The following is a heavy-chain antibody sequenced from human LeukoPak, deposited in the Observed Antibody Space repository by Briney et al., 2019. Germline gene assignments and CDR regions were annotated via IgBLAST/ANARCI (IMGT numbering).Heavy chain of an antibody. CDR2: ISSSSSYI. V-gene: IGHV3-21*04. Sequence: GGSLRLSCAASGFTFSSYSMNWVRQAPGKGLEWVSSISSSSSYIYYADSVKGRFTISRDNAKNTLYLQMNSLRAEDTAVYYCAKASGTLEYSSSFGYWGQGTLVTVSS. CDR3: AKASGTLEYSSSFGY. D-gene: IGHD6-6*01. CDR1: GFTFSSYS. J-gene: IGHJ4*02.